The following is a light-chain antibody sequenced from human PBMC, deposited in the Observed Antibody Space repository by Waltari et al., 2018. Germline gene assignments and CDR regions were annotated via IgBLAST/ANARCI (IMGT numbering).Light chain of an antibody. CDR3: SSYIRISASWV. V-gene: IGLV2-14*03. J-gene: IGLJ3*02. CDR2: DVT. CDR1: SSDVGGFNY. Sequence: QSALTQPVSVSGSPGQSITISCTGTSSDVGGFNYFSWYQHHPGKAPKLMIYDVTKRPSGVSNRFSGSGSGNTASLTISGLQSEDEAYYYCSSYIRISASWVFGGGTKLTVL.